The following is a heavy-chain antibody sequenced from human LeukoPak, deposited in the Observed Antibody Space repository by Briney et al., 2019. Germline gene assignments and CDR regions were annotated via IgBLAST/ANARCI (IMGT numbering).Heavy chain of an antibody. CDR3: ARGSLTELDN. D-gene: IGHD2-21*02. V-gene: IGHV1-2*02. Sequence: ASVKVSCKASGYTFIGYYMHWVRQAPGQGLEWMGWINPNSGGTKYAQKFQGRVTMTRDTSINTAYMELTSLTSDDTAVYFCARGSLTELDNWGQGALVIVSS. J-gene: IGHJ4*02. CDR2: INPNSGGT. CDR1: GYTFIGYY.